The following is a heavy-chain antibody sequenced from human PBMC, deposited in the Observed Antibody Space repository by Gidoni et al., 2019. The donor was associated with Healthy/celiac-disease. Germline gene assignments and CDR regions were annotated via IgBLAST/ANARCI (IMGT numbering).Heavy chain of an antibody. CDR1: GFTFSNAW. CDR3: TTSLSSSWSCEVCGY. J-gene: IGHJ4*02. D-gene: IGHD6-13*01. Sequence: EVQLVESGGGLVTPGGSLRLSCAASGFTFSNAWMNWVRQAPGKGLEWVGRIKSKTDGGTTDYAAPVKGRFTISRDDSKNTLYLQMNSLKTEDTAVYYCTTSLSSSWSCEVCGYWGQGTLVTVSS. CDR2: IKSKTDGGTT. V-gene: IGHV3-15*07.